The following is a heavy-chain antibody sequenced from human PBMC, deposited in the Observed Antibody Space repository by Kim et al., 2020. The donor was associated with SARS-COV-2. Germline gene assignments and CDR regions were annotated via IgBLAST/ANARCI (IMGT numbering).Heavy chain of an antibody. CDR2: INAGNGNT. CDR1: GYTFTSYA. CDR3: ALLSMVRGVIIYY. J-gene: IGHJ4*02. V-gene: IGHV1-3*01. D-gene: IGHD3-10*01. Sequence: ASVKVSCKASGYTFTSYAMHWVRQAPGQRLEWMGWINAGNGNTKYSQKFQGRVTITRDTSASTAYMELSSLRSEDTAVYYCALLSMVRGVIIYYWGQGTLVTVSS.